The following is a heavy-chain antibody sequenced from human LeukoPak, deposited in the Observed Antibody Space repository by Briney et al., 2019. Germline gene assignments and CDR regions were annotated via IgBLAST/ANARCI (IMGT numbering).Heavy chain of an antibody. J-gene: IGHJ3*02. V-gene: IGHV3-33*01. CDR1: GFAFSSCG. CDR2: IWFDGSNE. D-gene: IGHD1-26*01. Sequence: PGGSLRLSCAASGFAFSSCGMHWVRQAPGKGLEWVALIWFDGSNEYYADSVKGRFTISRDNSKNTLYLQMNSLRAEDTAVYYCARTQYSGSYYDAFDIWGQGTMVTVSS. CDR3: ARTQYSGSYYDAFDI.